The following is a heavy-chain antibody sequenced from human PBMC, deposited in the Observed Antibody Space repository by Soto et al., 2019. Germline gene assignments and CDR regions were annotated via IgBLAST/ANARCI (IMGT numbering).Heavy chain of an antibody. Sequence: EVQLLESGGGLVQPGGSLRLSCAASGFTFSPYAMSWVRQAPGKGLEWVSSISGSGGSTHYADSVKGRFTVSRDNSKRALSLQMSSLREEDTATYYWAKGLRRLLRTQYYYGLDVWGRGTTVTVSS. D-gene: IGHD3-10*01. CDR1: GFTFSPYA. V-gene: IGHV3-23*01. CDR2: ISGSGGST. J-gene: IGHJ6*02. CDR3: AKGLRRLLRTQYYYGLDV.